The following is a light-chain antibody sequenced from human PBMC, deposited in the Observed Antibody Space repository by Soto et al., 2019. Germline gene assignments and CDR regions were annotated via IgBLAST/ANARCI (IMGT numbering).Light chain of an antibody. V-gene: IGKV1-39*01. CDR3: QQSLTTPPT. J-gene: IGKJ1*01. CDR1: QSSSTY. CDR2: EAS. Sequence: DIQMTQSPSSMSASVGDRVTITCRASQSSSTYLNWYQQKPGKAPKLLIFEASSLQAGVTSRFSGSVSGTDFTLTISSLQPEDFATYYCQQSLTTPPTFGQGTKAEIK.